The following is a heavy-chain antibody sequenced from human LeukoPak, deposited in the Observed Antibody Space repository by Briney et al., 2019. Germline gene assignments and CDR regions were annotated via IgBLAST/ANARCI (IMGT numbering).Heavy chain of an antibody. CDR1: GFTFTSSA. V-gene: IGHV1-58*01. Sequence: GTSVEVSCKASGFTFTSSAVQWVRQARGQRLGWIGWIVVGSGNTNYAQKFQERVTITRDMSTSTAYMELSSLRSEDTAVYYCAAGPYEYDFWSGPLQGYWGQGTLVTVSS. CDR2: IVVGSGNT. D-gene: IGHD3-3*01. CDR3: AAGPYEYDFWSGPLQGY. J-gene: IGHJ4*02.